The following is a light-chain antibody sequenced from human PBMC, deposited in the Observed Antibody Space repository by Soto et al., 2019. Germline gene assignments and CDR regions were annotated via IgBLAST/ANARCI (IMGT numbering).Light chain of an antibody. Sequence: EIVLTHSPATLSISPVERDTLSCLASQSVSNYLAWYQQMPGQARRLVIYDAYNRATGIPARFSGSGYGPDFTLSIRSLEPEDFAVDYCQQRSSWPFNVGHGTRLEIK. CDR3: QQRSSWPFN. J-gene: IGKJ5*01. CDR1: QSVSNY. V-gene: IGKV3-11*01. CDR2: DAY.